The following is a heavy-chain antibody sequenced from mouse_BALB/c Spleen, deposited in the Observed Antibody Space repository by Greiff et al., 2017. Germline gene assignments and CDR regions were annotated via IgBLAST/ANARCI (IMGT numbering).Heavy chain of an antibody. D-gene: IGHD1-1*01. CDR1: GFNIKDTY. Sequence: QVQLQQSGAELVKPGASVKLSCTASGFNIKDTYMHWVKQRPGQGLEWIGYINPSTGYTEYNQKFKDKATLTADKSSSTAYMQLSSLTSEDSAVYYCARSRATVVAKDAYWGQGTLVTVSA. V-gene: IGHV1S26*01. CDR2: INPSTGYT. CDR3: ARSRATVVAKDAY. J-gene: IGHJ3*01.